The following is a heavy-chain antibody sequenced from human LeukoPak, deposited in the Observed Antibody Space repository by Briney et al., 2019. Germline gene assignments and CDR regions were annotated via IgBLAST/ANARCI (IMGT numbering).Heavy chain of an antibody. CDR1: GGSFSGYY. J-gene: IGHJ4*02. CDR2: INHSGST. CDR3: AGLGWAADY. D-gene: IGHD5-24*01. V-gene: IGHV4-34*01. Sequence: SETLSLTCAVYGGSFSGYYWSWIRQPPGKGLEWIGEINHSGSTNYNPSLKSRVTISVDTSKNQFSLKLSSVTAADTAVYYCAGLGWAADYWGQGTLVTVSS.